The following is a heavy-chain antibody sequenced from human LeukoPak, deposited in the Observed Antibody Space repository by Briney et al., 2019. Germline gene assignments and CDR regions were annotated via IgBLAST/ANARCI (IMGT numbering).Heavy chain of an antibody. Sequence: GESLKISCQGSGYSFTSYWIGWVRQMPGKGLEWMGIIYPGDSDTRYSPSFQGQVTISADKSISTAYLQWSSLKASDTAMYYCARATYYYDSSGYYFDAFDIWGQGTMVTVSS. CDR1: GYSFTSYW. D-gene: IGHD3-22*01. V-gene: IGHV5-51*01. CDR3: ARATYYYDSSGYYFDAFDI. CDR2: IYPGDSDT. J-gene: IGHJ3*02.